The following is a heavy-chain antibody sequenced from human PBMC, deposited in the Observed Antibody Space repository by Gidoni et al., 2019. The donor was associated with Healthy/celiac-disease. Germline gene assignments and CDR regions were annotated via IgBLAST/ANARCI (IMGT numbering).Heavy chain of an antibody. J-gene: IGHJ4*02. CDR2: ISSSSSYI. CDR1: GFTFSSYS. D-gene: IGHD6-19*01. CDR3: AREEYSSGWYLDYFDY. V-gene: IGHV3-21*01. Sequence: EVQLVESGGGLVKPGGSLRLSCAASGFTFSSYSMNWVRQAPGKGLEWVSSISSSSSYIYYADSVKGRFTISRDNAKNSLYLQMNSLRAEDTAVYYCAREEYSSGWYLDYFDYWGQGTLVTVSS.